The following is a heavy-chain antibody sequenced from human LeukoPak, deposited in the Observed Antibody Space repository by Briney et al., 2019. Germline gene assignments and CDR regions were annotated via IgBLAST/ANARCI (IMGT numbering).Heavy chain of an antibody. D-gene: IGHD3-3*01. V-gene: IGHV3-21*01. CDR1: GFTFSSYS. Sequence: PGGSLRLSCAASGFTFSSYSMNWVRQAPGKGLEWVSSISSSSSYIYYADSVKGRFTISRDNDKNSLYLQMSSLRAEDTAVYYCARDYRDVLRFLEGFGGDYYYYMDVWGKGTTVTVSS. CDR2: ISSSSSYI. CDR3: ARDYRDVLRFLEGFGGDYYYYMDV. J-gene: IGHJ6*03.